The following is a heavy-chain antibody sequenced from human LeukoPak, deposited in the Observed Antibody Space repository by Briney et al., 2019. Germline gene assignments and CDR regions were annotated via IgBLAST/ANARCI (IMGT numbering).Heavy chain of an antibody. D-gene: IGHD4-11*01. Sequence: GATVKISCKASGYTFTDYYMHWVQQAPGKGLEWMGRVDPEDGETIYAEKFQGRVTITADTSTDTAYMELSSLRSEDTAVYYCATDRTTVTHRAFDIRGQGTMVTVSS. CDR2: VDPEDGET. CDR3: ATDRTTVTHRAFDI. J-gene: IGHJ3*02. CDR1: GYTFTDYY. V-gene: IGHV1-69-2*01.